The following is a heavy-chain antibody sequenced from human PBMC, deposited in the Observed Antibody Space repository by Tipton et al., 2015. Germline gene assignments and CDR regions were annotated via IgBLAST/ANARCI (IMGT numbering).Heavy chain of an antibody. CDR1: GFTVSSKY. D-gene: IGHD6-19*01. CDR2: LHSGGGT. Sequence: SLRLSCAASGFTVSSKYMSWVRQAPGKGLEWVSILHSGGGTHYADSVQGRFTMSRDTSKNTLYLQMDSLRAEDTAVYYCARSSSGWYRSLAYWGQGTLVTVSS. CDR3: ARSSSGWYRSLAY. J-gene: IGHJ4*02. V-gene: IGHV3-53*01.